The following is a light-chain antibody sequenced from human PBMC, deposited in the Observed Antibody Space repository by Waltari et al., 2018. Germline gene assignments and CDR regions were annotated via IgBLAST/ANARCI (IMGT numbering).Light chain of an antibody. CDR3: ATWDDSLNSWV. V-gene: IGLV1-47*01. J-gene: IGLJ3*02. Sequence: QPVLTLPPSASGTPGQVVSFSCSGSSSNVGNNYVYWYQQLPGPAPKLLIYKNDQRPSGVPDRFFGSKSGTSASLVISGLRSEDEGHYTCATWDDSLNSWVFGGGTKLTIL. CDR2: KND. CDR1: SSNVGNNY.